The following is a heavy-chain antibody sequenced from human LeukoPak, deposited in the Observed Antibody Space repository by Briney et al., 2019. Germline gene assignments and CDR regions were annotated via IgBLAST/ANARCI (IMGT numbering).Heavy chain of an antibody. J-gene: IGHJ4*02. CDR3: AKGRGSPYYFEY. D-gene: IGHD1-26*01. CDR1: GFTFSSFA. CDR2: ISGSGAST. V-gene: IGHV3-23*01. Sequence: GGSLRLSCAASGFTFSSFAMTWVRQAPGKGLEWVSAISGSGASTYYAESVKGRFTISRDNSKNTLYLQMNSLRAEDMAVYYCAKGRGSPYYFEYWGQGTLVTVSS.